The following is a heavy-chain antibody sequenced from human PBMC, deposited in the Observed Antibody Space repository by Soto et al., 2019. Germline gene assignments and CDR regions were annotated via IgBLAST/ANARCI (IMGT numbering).Heavy chain of an antibody. CDR2: ISDTGLST. J-gene: IGHJ4*02. Sequence: EVQLLESRGGSVQPGGSLRLSCAASGFTFNRYAMTWVRQAPGKGLEWVSSISDTGLSTYYADSVKGRFTISRDNSMNTLYLQMNSLRVGDTAQYYCAKRFYDASGVDHWGQGTLVTVSS. CDR1: GFTFNRYA. CDR3: AKRFYDASGVDH. D-gene: IGHD3-22*01. V-gene: IGHV3-23*01.